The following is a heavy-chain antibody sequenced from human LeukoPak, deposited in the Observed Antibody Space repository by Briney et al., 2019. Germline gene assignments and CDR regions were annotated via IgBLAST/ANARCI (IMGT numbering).Heavy chain of an antibody. D-gene: IGHD6-19*01. CDR1: GGSISSSSYY. CDR3: AKETTVAGFYPYFNY. V-gene: IGHV4-39*07. Sequence: SETLSLTCTVSGGSISSSSYYWGWIRQPPGKGLEWIGSIYYSGSTYYNPSLKSRVTISVDTSKNQFSLRLSSVTAADTAVYYCAKETTVAGFYPYFNYWGQGTLVTVSS. CDR2: IYYSGST. J-gene: IGHJ4*02.